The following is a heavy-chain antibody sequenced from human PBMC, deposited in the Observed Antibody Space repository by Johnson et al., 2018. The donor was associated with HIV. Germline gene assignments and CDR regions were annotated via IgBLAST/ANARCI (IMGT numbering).Heavy chain of an antibody. CDR1: GFTFDDYG. V-gene: IGHV3-7*03. CDR2: INQDGRER. J-gene: IGHJ3*02. CDR3: ASRQYFSSFDI. Sequence: VQLVESGGGVFRPGGSLRPSCAAFGFTFDDYGMTWVRQAPGKGLAWVANINQDGRERYYLDSVKGRFTISRDNAKNSLSLQMNSLRVEDTAVYYCASRQYFSSFDIWGQGTMVTVSS. D-gene: IGHD3-3*01.